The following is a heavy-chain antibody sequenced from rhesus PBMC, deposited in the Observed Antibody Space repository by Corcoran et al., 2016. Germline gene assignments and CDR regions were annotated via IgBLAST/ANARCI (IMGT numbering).Heavy chain of an antibody. D-gene: IGHD3-34*01. Sequence: QLQLQESGPGLVKPSETLSVTCAVSGGSISSSYWSWIRQAPGKGLEWIGYICGTGGTTHSNPSLKGRVTLSVATSKSQLSLKRSSVTAADTAVYYCASSAPFRGWGFLDVWGPGVLVTVSS. J-gene: IGHJ5-1*01. CDR3: ASSAPFRGWGFLDV. CDR2: ICGTGGTT. CDR1: GGSISSSY. V-gene: IGHV4-169*02.